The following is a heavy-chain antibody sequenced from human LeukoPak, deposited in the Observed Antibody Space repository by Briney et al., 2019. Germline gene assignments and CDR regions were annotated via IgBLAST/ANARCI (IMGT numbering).Heavy chain of an antibody. CDR3: AKDLYYYGSGGYLAALDY. V-gene: IGHV3-23*01. J-gene: IGHJ4*02. CDR1: GFTFSSYA. D-gene: IGHD3-10*01. Sequence: GGSLRLSCAASGFTFSSYAMSWVRQAPGKGLEWVSAISGSGGSTYYADSVKGRFTISRDNSKNTLYLQMNSLRAEDTAVYYRAKDLYYYGSGGYLAALDYWGQGTLVTVSS. CDR2: ISGSGGST.